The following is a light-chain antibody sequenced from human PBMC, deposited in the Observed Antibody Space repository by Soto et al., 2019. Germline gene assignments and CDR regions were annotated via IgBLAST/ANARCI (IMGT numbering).Light chain of an antibody. CDR2: GAS. CDR1: QSISTN. CDR3: QQYVDWPPTYT. V-gene: IGKV3-15*01. J-gene: IGKJ2*01. Sequence: EIVMTQSPATLSVSPGERATLSCRASQSISTNLAWYQQKPGQAPRLLLYGASTRATGIPARFSGSGSETEFTLTISSLQSEDFAVYYCQQYVDWPPTYTFGQGTTLEIK.